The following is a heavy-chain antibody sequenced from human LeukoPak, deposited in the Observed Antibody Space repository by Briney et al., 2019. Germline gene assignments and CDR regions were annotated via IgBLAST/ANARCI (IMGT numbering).Heavy chain of an antibody. V-gene: IGHV1-18*01. CDR1: GYTFTSYG. CDR2: IIAYNGNT. Sequence: GASVKASCKASGYTFTSYGLSWVRQAPGQGLEWMGWIIAYNGNTNYAHKLQGRVPMPTDTSTSTDYMELRSLGADDTAMYYCAREGYDKAWFDPWGQGTLVTVSS. J-gene: IGHJ5*02. D-gene: IGHD3-9*01. CDR3: AREGYDKAWFDP.